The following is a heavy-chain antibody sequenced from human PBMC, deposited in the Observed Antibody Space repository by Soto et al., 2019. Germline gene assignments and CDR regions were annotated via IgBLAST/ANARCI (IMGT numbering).Heavy chain of an antibody. D-gene: IGHD3-9*01. CDR2: IWYDGSNK. CDR1: GFTFSSYG. CDR3: ARDQEADYDILTGQDY. J-gene: IGHJ4*02. Sequence: GGSLRLSCAASGFTFSSYGMHWVRQAPGKGLEWVAVIWYDGSNKYYADSVKGRFTISRDNSKNTLYLQMNSLRAEDTAVYYCARDQEADYDILTGQDYWGQGTLVTVSS. V-gene: IGHV3-33*01.